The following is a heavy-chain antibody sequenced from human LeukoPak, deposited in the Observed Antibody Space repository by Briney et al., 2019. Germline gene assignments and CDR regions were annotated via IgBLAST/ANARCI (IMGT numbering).Heavy chain of an antibody. V-gene: IGHV4-59*01. CDR1: GGSISSYY. Sequence: SETLSLTCTVSGGSISSYYWSWIRQPPGKGLEWIGYIYYSGSTNYNASLKSRVTISVDTSKNQFSLKLSSVTAADTAVYYCARDGLPATVTEEGAFDIWGQGTMVTVSS. D-gene: IGHD4-11*01. CDR3: ARDGLPATVTEEGAFDI. J-gene: IGHJ3*02. CDR2: IYYSGST.